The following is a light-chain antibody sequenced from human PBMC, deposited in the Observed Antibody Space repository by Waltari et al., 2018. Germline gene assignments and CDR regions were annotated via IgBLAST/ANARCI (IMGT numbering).Light chain of an antibody. V-gene: IGKV1-27*01. Sequence: DTQMTQSPSSLSASVGASVTITCRASQGISNYLAWFQQKPGKVPKLLIYAASTLESGVPSRFSGSGSGTECTLTISSLQPEDVATYYCHKYNSVPFTFGPGTKVDI. CDR3: HKYNSVPFT. J-gene: IGKJ3*01. CDR1: QGISNY. CDR2: AAS.